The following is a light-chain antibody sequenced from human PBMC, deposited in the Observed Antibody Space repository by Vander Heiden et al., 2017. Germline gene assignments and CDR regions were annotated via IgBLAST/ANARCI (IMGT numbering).Light chain of an antibody. CDR1: SATIGADYD. V-gene: IGLV1-40*01. Sequence: PGKRVTIPCTGSSATIGADYDVHWYQQRPGTAPKLLLYGNSNRPSGVPDRFSGSQADNGTPLAKVTGLHACALEILYMFYDSTVQCWVFGAGTQLTVL. CDR3: FYDSTVQCWV. CDR2: GNS. J-gene: IGLJ3*02.